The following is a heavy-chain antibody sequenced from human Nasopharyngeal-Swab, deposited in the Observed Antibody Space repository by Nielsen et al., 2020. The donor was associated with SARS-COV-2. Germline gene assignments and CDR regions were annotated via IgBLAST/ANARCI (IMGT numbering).Heavy chain of an antibody. V-gene: IGHV3-53*01. CDR3: AKNTTMGAFDY. J-gene: IGHJ4*02. Sequence: VRQAPGKGLEWVSVIYSGGSTYYADSVKGRFTISRDNSKNMLYLQMNSLRAEDTAVYYCAKNTTMGAFDYWGQGTLVTVSS. CDR2: IYSGGST. D-gene: IGHD5-18*01.